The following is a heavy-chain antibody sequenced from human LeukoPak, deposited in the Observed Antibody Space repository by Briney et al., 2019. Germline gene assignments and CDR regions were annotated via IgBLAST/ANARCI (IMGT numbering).Heavy chain of an antibody. CDR3: ARSLPGAIGAADL. CDR2: IHSSGST. Sequence: SETLSLTCSVSPYVFSDGYYWSWIRQPPGQGLEWIAFIHSSGSTGYSPSLKSRVTISVDTSKNHFSLKVTSLTPADTGVYYCARSLPGAIGAADLWGQGTLVTVSS. D-gene: IGHD1-26*01. CDR1: PYVFSDGYY. J-gene: IGHJ4*02. V-gene: IGHV4-61*03.